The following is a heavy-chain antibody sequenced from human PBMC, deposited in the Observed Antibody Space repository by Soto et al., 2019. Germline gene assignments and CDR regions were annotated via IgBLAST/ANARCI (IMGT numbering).Heavy chain of an antibody. D-gene: IGHD3-16*01. Sequence: GGSLRLSCAASGFTFSRYWMNWVRQAPGKGLEWVANIKQDGTEKNYVDSVKGRFTISRDNARNSLYLQVDSLRAEDTAVYFCARGDTHMITGMDSFAIWGQGTTVTFS. V-gene: IGHV3-7*01. J-gene: IGHJ3*02. CDR1: GFTFSRYW. CDR2: IKQDGTEK. CDR3: ARGDTHMITGMDSFAI.